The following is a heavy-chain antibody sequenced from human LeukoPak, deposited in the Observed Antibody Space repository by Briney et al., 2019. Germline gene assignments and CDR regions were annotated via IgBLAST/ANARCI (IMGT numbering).Heavy chain of an antibody. J-gene: IGHJ3*02. D-gene: IGHD3-3*01. CDR3: ARDGTIFGVVIPDAFDI. V-gene: IGHV4-59*12. CDR1: DGSMSPYY. Sequence: SETLSLTCTVSDGSMSPYYWSWIRQSPGEGLEWIAYIFYNGNTKYNPSLWSRVTISIDTSRNQVFLNLNSVTAADTAVYYCARDGTIFGVVIPDAFDIWGQGTMVTVSS. CDR2: IFYNGNT.